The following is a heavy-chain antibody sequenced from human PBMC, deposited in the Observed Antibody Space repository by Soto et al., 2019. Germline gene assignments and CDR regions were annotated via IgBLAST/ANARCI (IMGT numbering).Heavy chain of an antibody. CDR1: GGTFSSYA. Sequence: SVKVSCKASGGTFSSYAISWVRQAPGQGLEWMGGIIPIFGTANYAQKFQGRVTITADESTSTAYMELSSLRSEDTAVYYCARGLYGDYVEDYYYGMDVWGQGTTVTVSS. D-gene: IGHD4-17*01. J-gene: IGHJ6*02. CDR2: IIPIFGTA. CDR3: ARGLYGDYVEDYYYGMDV. V-gene: IGHV1-69*13.